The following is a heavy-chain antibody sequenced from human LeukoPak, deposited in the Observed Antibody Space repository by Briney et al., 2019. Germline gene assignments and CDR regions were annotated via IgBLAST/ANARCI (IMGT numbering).Heavy chain of an antibody. D-gene: IGHD5-12*01. V-gene: IGHV4-59*01. Sequence: PSETLSLTCTVSGASTSHFYWNSIRQPPGKGLEWIGYMHNSGSSKHSPSLKSRVTISIDTSKNQFSLQLTSVTAADTAMYFCARSAEWLLNAFDIWGQGTMVSVSS. CDR2: MHNSGSS. CDR3: ARSAEWLLNAFDI. CDR1: GASTSHFY. J-gene: IGHJ3*02.